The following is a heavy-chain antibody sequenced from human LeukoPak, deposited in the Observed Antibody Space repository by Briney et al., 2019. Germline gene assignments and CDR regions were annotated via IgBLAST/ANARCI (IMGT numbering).Heavy chain of an antibody. CDR3: AREGSSWYPAPSDAFDI. D-gene: IGHD6-13*01. Sequence: PSETLSLTCAVYGGSFSGYYWSWIRQPPGKGLEWIGEINHSGSTNYNPSLKSRVTISVDTSKNQFSLKLSSVTAADTAVYYCAREGSSWYPAPSDAFDIWGQGTMVTVSS. CDR2: INHSGST. V-gene: IGHV4-34*01. J-gene: IGHJ3*02. CDR1: GGSFSGYY.